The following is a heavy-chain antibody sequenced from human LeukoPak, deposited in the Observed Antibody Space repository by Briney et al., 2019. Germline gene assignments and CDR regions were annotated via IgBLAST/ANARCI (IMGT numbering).Heavy chain of an antibody. CDR1: GGTFSSYA. D-gene: IGHD3-9*01. J-gene: IGHJ5*02. CDR2: IIPIFGTA. Sequence: SVKVSCKASGGTFSSYAISWVRQAPGQGLEWMGGIIPIFGTANYAQKFQGRVTITADESTSTAYMELSSLRSEDTAVYYCARFEPTYNWFDPWGQGTLVTVSS. CDR3: ARFEPTYNWFDP. V-gene: IGHV1-69*13.